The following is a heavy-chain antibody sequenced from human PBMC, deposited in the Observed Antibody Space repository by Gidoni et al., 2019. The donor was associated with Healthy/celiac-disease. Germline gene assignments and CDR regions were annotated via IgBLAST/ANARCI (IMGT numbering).Heavy chain of an antibody. CDR1: GGSIISSSYY. V-gene: IGHV4-39*01. CDR2: IYYSGST. D-gene: IGHD4-17*01. J-gene: IGHJ4*02. CDR3: ASTYGDRRIEVYYFDY. Sequence: QLQLQESGPGLVKPSETLSLTCTVSGGSIISSSYYWGWIRQPPGKGLEWIGSIYYSGSTYYNPSLKSRVTISVDTSKNQFSRKLSSVTAADTAVYYCASTYGDRRIEVYYFDYWGQGTLVTVSS.